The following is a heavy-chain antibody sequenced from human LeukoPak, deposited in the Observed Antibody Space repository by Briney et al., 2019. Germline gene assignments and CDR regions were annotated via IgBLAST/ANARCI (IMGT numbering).Heavy chain of an antibody. CDR1: GFAFNKSW. V-gene: IGHV3-7*03. J-gene: IGHJ3*02. Sequence: GGSLRLSCAASGFAFNKSWMSWVRQAPGKGPEWVANIKEDGTQKYYVDSVRGRFTISRDNAENSLYLQMNSLRAEDTAVYYCASYIAVDRPFDAFDIWGQGTMVTVSS. CDR2: IKEDGTQK. D-gene: IGHD6-19*01. CDR3: ASYIAVDRPFDAFDI.